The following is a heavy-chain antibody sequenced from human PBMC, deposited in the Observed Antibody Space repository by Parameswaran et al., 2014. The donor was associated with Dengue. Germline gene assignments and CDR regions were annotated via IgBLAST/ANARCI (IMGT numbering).Heavy chain of an antibody. Sequence: VRQGSREGAWCGSSRIRSDGSSTDYADSVKGRFTISRDNAKNTLYLQMNSLRADDTAVYYCARDRPPSPSDNFDYWGQGTLVTVSS. D-gene: IGHD2-21*02. V-gene: IGHV3-74*01. CDR2: IRSDGSST. J-gene: IGHJ4*02. CDR3: ARDRPPSPSDNFDY.